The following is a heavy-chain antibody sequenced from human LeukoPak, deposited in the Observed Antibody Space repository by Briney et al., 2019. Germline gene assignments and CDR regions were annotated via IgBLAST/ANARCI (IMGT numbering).Heavy chain of an antibody. Sequence: ASVKVSCKVSGYTLTELSIRCVCPSPGKGLGRMGGFDTEDDAPIYAQKFQGRVTMTDDTFTDTAYMELSSLRYEVTAVYYCATEGYCSGGSCQDRSNWCYPGGQGTVVIVSS. D-gene: IGHD2-15*01. CDR3: ATEGYCSGGSCQDRSNWCYP. J-gene: IGHJ5*02. V-gene: IGHV1-24*01. CDR1: GYTLTELS. CDR2: FDTEDDAP.